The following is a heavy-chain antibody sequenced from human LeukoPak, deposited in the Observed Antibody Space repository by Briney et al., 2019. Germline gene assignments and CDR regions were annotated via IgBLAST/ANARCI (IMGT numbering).Heavy chain of an antibody. Sequence: RGSLRLSCAASGFTFSSYAMSWVRQAPGKGLEWVSAISGRGGSTYYADSVKGRFTISRDNSKNTLYLQMNSLRAEDTAVYYCAKDRFTYYYDSSGYPDYYYYGMDVWGQGTTVTVSS. CDR3: AKDRFTYYYDSSGYPDYYYYGMDV. V-gene: IGHV3-23*01. CDR1: GFTFSSYA. CDR2: ISGRGGST. D-gene: IGHD3-22*01. J-gene: IGHJ6*02.